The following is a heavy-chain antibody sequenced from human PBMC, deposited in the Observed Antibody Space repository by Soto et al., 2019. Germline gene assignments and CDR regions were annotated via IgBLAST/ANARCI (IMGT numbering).Heavy chain of an antibody. V-gene: IGHV4-61*01. CDR2: IYYSGST. CDR3: ARAIGNYFNYYYYGMDV. J-gene: IGHJ6*02. Sequence: SETLSLTCRVSGGSGSRGRYYWCWIRQPPGKGLEWIGYIYYSGSTNYNPSLKSRVTISVDTSKNQFSLKLSSVTAADTAVYYCARAIGNYFNYYYYGMDVWGQGTTVTVSS. D-gene: IGHD4-4*01. CDR1: GGSGSRGRYY.